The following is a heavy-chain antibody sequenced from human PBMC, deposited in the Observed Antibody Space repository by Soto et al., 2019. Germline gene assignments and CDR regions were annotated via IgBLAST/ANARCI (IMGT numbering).Heavy chain of an antibody. J-gene: IGHJ4*02. CDR2: IYYSGTS. V-gene: IGHV4-31*03. CDR3: ARSPIRDGYNYALDY. Sequence: QVQLQESGPGLVKPSQTLSLTCSVSGGSISSGGYYWTWIRQHPGKGLEWIGYIYYSGTSYYNPYIQSRVTISVDTSKNQFSLRLSSVTAADTAVYYCARSPIRDGYNYALDYWGQGILVTVSS. D-gene: IGHD5-12*01. CDR1: GGSISSGGYY.